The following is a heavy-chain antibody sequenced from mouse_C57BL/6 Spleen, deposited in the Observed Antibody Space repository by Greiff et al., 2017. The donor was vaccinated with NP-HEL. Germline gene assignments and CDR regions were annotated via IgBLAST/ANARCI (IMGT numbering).Heavy chain of an antibody. J-gene: IGHJ1*03. CDR3: ARGYDYGGYFDV. CDR2: ISSSGST. V-gene: IGHV3-4*01. CDR1: GYSITNGNHW. D-gene: IGHD2-4*01. Sequence: VQLQESGPALVKPSQTVSLTCTVSGYSITNGNHWWNWIRPVSGSKLEWIGYISSSGSTDSNPFLKSRISITRDTSKNQLFLQLNSVTTEDIATYYCARGYDYGGYFDVWGTGTTVTVSS.